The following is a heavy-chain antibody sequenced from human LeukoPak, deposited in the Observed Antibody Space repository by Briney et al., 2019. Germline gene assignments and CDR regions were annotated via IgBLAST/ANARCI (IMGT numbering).Heavy chain of an antibody. CDR1: GFTFSDFW. Sequence: GGSLRLSCAASGFTFSDFWMHWVRQAPGKGLVWVSRINSGGTVTNYADSVKGRLTISRDNAKNSLYLQMNSLRAEDTAVYYCARRDCDSIKCRGSNWFDPWGQGILVSVSS. CDR3: ARRDCDSIKCRGSNWFDP. D-gene: IGHD3-22*01. V-gene: IGHV3-74*01. J-gene: IGHJ5*02. CDR2: INSGGTVT.